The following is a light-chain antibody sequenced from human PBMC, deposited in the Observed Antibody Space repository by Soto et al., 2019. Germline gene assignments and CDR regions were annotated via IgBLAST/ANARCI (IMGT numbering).Light chain of an antibody. CDR1: SSNIGAGYE. CDR3: HSYDSSLSGSVV. V-gene: IGLV1-40*01. CDR2: ANS. Sequence: QSVLTQPPSVSGAPGQRVAISCTGSSSNIGAGYEVHWYQQLPGTAPKLLIFANSNRPSGVPDRFSGSKSGTSASLAITGLQAEDEADYYCHSYDSSLSGSVVFGGGTQLTVL. J-gene: IGLJ2*01.